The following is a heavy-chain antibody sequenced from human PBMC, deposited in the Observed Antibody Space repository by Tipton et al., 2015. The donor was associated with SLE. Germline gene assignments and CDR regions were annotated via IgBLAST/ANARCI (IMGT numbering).Heavy chain of an antibody. V-gene: IGHV3-23*01. CDR2: MSAGSGAT. D-gene: IGHD1-1*01. J-gene: IGHJ5*02. CDR1: GFTPSTYA. CDR3: AKEQLHRSVEYNWFDA. Sequence: GSLRLSCAASGFTPSTYAMMWVRQAPGKGLEWVSAMSAGSGATYYAESVRGRFIVSRDSSRNIVYLQMNSLRGDDTGLYFCAKEQLHRSVEYNWFDAWGQGTPVTVSS.